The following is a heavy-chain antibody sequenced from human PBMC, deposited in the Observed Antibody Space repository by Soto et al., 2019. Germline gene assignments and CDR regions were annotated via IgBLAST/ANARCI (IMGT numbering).Heavy chain of an antibody. V-gene: IGHV1-69*05. CDR1: GGTFSSYA. Sequence: QVQLVQSGAEVKKPGSSVKVSCKASGGTFSSYAISWVRQAPGQGLEWMGGIIPIFGTANYAQKFQGRVTLPXXEXTXXVYMELSSRRCEDTSVYYCARGQSLLLLEVYGMDVWGQGTTVTVSS. J-gene: IGHJ6*02. D-gene: IGHD2-21*01. CDR2: IIPIFGTA. CDR3: ARGQSLLLLEVYGMDV.